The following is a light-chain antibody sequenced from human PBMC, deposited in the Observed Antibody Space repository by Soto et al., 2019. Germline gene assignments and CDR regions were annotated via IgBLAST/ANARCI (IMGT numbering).Light chain of an antibody. V-gene: IGLV2-14*01. Sequence: QSVLIQPAAVSGSPGQWITISCTGTSSDVGGYNYVSWYQQHPGKAPKLMIYDVSDRPSGVSNRFFGSKSGNTASLTISGLQAEDEAYYYCSSYTSSSTKVFGTGTKLAAL. J-gene: IGLJ1*01. CDR2: DVS. CDR3: SSYTSSSTKV. CDR1: SSDVGGYNY.